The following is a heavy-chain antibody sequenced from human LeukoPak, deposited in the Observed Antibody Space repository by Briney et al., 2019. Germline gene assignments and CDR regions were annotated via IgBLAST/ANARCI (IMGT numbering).Heavy chain of an antibody. J-gene: IGHJ3*02. D-gene: IGHD3-16*01. CDR2: INPNSGGT. Sequence: ASVKVSCKASGYTFTGYYMHCVRQAPGQGLEWMGRINPNSGGTNYAQKFQGRVTMTRDTSISTAYMDLSRLRSDDTAVYYCARGGDPAPPHDAFDIWGQGTMVTVSS. CDR1: GYTFTGYY. V-gene: IGHV1-2*06. CDR3: ARGGDPAPPHDAFDI.